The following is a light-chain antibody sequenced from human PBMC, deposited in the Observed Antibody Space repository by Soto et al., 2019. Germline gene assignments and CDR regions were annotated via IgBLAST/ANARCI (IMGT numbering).Light chain of an antibody. CDR3: QQYGSSPPT. Sequence: EIVLTQSPGTLSLSPGERATLSCRARQSVTNNYVACYERKPGQPPRLLIYGTSYSSSEIPRRFSGSGSGTDFTLTITRLEPEDFAVYYCQQYGSSPPTFGQGTKVEIK. CDR1: QSVTNNY. J-gene: IGKJ1*01. CDR2: GTS. V-gene: IGKV3-20*01.